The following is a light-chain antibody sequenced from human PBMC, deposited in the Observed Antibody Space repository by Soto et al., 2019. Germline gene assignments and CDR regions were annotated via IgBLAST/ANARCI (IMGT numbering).Light chain of an antibody. V-gene: IGLV2-14*03. Sequence: QSALTQPASVAGSPGQSIAISCTGTSSDVGAHNYVSWYQQHPGKAPKLIIYDVSNRPSGVSTRFSAFNSGNTASLTISGLQAEDEADYYCSSYTYTTSLVIFGGGTQRTVL. CDR1: SSDVGAHNY. CDR2: DVS. CDR3: SSYTYTTSLVI. J-gene: IGLJ2*01.